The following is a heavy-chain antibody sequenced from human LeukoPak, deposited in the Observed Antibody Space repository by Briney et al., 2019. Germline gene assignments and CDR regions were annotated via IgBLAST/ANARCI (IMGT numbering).Heavy chain of an antibody. CDR2: INWNGGRT. CDR3: ARDVPGSSGWYDY. CDR1: GFTFDDYS. V-gene: IGHV3-20*04. D-gene: IGHD6-19*01. Sequence: GGSLRLSCAASGFTFDDYSMSWVRPAPGKGLEWVSGINWNGGRTGYAESVKGRFTISRDNAKNSLYLQMNSLRVEDTAVYYCARDVPGSSGWYDYWGQGTLVTVSS. J-gene: IGHJ4*02.